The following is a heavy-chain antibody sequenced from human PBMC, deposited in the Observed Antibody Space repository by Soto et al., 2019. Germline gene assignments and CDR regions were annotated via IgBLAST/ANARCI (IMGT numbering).Heavy chain of an antibody. V-gene: IGHV2-5*02. D-gene: IGHD4-17*01. Sequence: SGPTLVNPTQTLTLTCTFSGFSLSTSGVGVGWIRQPPGKALEWLALIYWDDDKRYSPSLKSRLTITKDTSKNQVVLTMTNMELVVTASYYCAHSGDPPPYFDYWGQGTLVTVSS. CDR2: IYWDDDK. J-gene: IGHJ4*02. CDR1: GFSLSTSGVG. CDR3: AHSGDPPPYFDY.